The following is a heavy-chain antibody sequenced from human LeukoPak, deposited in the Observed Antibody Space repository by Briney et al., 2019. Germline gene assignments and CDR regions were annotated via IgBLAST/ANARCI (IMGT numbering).Heavy chain of an antibody. CDR2: ISAYNGNT. CDR1: GYTFTSYG. J-gene: IGHJ4*02. V-gene: IGHV1-18*01. Sequence: ASVKVSCKASGYTFTSYGISWVRQAPGQGLEWMGWISAYNGNTNYAQKLQGRVTMTTDTSTSTAYMELRSLRSDDTAVYYCARDPNVDTAMANLFDYWGQGTLVTVSS. D-gene: IGHD5-18*01. CDR3: ARDPNVDTAMANLFDY.